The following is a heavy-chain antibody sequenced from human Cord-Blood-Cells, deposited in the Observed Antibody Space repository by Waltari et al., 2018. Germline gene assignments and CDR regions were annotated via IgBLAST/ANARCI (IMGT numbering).Heavy chain of an antibody. CDR3: ARDNFGEYFDY. CDR2: IKQDGSEK. J-gene: IGHJ4*02. D-gene: IGHD3-10*01. V-gene: IGHV3-7*01. Sequence: EVQLVESGGGLVQPGGSLRLPCAASGFTFSSYWMSWVGQAPGKGLEWVANIKQDGSEKYYVDSVKGRFTISRDNAKNSLYLQMNSLRAEDTAVYYCARDNFGEYFDYWGQGTLVTVSS. CDR1: GFTFSSYW.